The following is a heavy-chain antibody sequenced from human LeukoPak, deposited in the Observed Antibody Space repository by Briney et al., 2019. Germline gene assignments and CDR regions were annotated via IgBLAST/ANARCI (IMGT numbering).Heavy chain of an antibody. CDR1: GFTFSSYW. D-gene: IGHD3-3*01. CDR3: ATDRTIFGVVRFDY. J-gene: IGHJ4*02. CDR2: INQDGSEK. V-gene: IGHV3-7*01. Sequence: PGGSLRLSCAASGFTFSSYWMNWVRQAPGKGLEWVANINQDGSEKNYVDSVKGRFTISRDNAKNSLYLQMNSLRAEDTATYYCATDRTIFGVVRFDYWGQGTLVTVSS.